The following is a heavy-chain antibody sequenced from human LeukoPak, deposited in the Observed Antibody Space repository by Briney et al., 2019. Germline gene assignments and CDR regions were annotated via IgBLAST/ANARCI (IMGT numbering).Heavy chain of an antibody. CDR1: GFTFRNYG. V-gene: IGHV3-33*01. CDR3: ATARDSNSNRGLYMDV. D-gene: IGHD4-11*01. Sequence: GGSLRLSCAASGFTFRNYGMHWVRRVPGKGLEWVAVIWYDGSNKYYADSVKGRFTISRDNSKNTLYLQINSLRAEDTAVYYCATARDSNSNRGLYMDVWGKGTTVTVSS. J-gene: IGHJ6*03. CDR2: IWYDGSNK.